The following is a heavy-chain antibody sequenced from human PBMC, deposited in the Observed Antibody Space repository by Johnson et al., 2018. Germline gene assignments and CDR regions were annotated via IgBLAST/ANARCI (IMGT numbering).Heavy chain of an antibody. J-gene: IGHJ3*01. Sequence: VQLVQSGGGVVQPGRSLRLSCAASGFTFSSYAMTWVRQAPGKGLEWVSAISGSGGSTFYADSVKGRFTISRNNSKNTLSLQMNSLRAEDTAVYYCAKDHITMIVLGDALDVWGQGTMVTVSS. CDR3: AKDHITMIVLGDALDV. V-gene: IGHV3-23*04. D-gene: IGHD3-22*01. CDR2: ISGSGGST. CDR1: GFTFSSYA.